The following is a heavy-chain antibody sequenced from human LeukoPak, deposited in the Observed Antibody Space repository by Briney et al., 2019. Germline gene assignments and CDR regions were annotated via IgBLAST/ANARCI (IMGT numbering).Heavy chain of an antibody. Sequence: PSETLSLNCTVSSGSIGNYYWSWIRQPPGKRLEWIGHILYSESTDDNPSLKSRVTMSVDTSQIQFSLKLNSVTAADTAVYYCARGRAWNYWGQGILVTVSS. CDR3: ARGRAWNY. CDR2: ILYSEST. CDR1: SGSIGNYY. J-gene: IGHJ4*02. D-gene: IGHD1-1*01. V-gene: IGHV4-59*01.